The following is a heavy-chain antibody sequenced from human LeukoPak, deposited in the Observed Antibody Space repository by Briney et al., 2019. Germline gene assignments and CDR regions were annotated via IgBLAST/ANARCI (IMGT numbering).Heavy chain of an antibody. CDR2: IIPIFGTA. CDR3: ARDTRGLLWFGELLD. Sequence: ASVKVSCKASGGTFSSYAISWVRQAPGQGLEWMGGIIPIFGTANYAQKFQGRVTITADKSTSTAYMELSSLRSEDTAVYYCARDTRGLLWFGELLDWGQGTLVTVSS. V-gene: IGHV1-69*06. J-gene: IGHJ4*02. D-gene: IGHD3-10*01. CDR1: GGTFSSYA.